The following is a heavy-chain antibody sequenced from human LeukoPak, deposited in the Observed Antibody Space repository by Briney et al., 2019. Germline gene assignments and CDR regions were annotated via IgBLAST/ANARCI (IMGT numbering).Heavy chain of an antibody. V-gene: IGHV4-39*01. D-gene: IGHD6-13*01. J-gene: IGHJ4*02. CDR3: ARGSIAAAESRFDY. CDR2: IYYSVRT. CDR1: GGSISSSSYY. Sequence: NPSEPLSLPCTVSGGSISSSSYYWGWIRQPPGKGLEWIGSIYYSVRTYYNPSLKNRVTISVDTSKNQFSLRLSSVTAADTAVYYCARGSIAAAESRFDYWGQGTLVTVSS.